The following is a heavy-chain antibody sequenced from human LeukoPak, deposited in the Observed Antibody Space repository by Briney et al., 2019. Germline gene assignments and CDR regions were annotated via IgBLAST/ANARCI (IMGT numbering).Heavy chain of an antibody. Sequence: PSETLSLTCPVSGGSISSSSYYWGWIRQPPGKGLEWIGSIYYSGSTYYNPSLESRVTISVDTSKNQFSLKLSSVTAADTAVYYCASLQWLVGDYWGQGTLVTVSS. J-gene: IGHJ4*02. D-gene: IGHD6-19*01. CDR3: ASLQWLVGDY. CDR2: IYYSGST. CDR1: GGSISSSSYY. V-gene: IGHV4-39*01.